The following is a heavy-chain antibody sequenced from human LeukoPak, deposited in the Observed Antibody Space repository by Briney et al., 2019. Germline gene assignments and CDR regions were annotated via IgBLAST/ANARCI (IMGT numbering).Heavy chain of an antibody. CDR1: GFTFSSYA. J-gene: IGHJ4*02. Sequence: GRSLRLSCAASGFTFSSYALHWVRQAPGKGLEWVAVISYDGSNKYYADSVKGRFTISRDNSKNTLYLQMNSLRAEDTAVYYCARGVPVFDYWGQGTLVTVSS. CDR2: ISYDGSNK. D-gene: IGHD5/OR15-5a*01. V-gene: IGHV3-30-3*01. CDR3: ARGVPVFDY.